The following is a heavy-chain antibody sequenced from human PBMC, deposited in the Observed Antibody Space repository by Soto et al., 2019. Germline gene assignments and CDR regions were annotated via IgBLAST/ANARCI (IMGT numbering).Heavy chain of an antibody. CDR1: GGTFSSYA. CDR2: TIPIFGTA. CDR3: AREPSPPMLNPLGYFDY. Sequence: QVQLVQSGAEVKKPGSSVKVSCKASGGTFSSYAISWVRQAPGQGLEWMGGTIPIFGTANYAQKFQGRVTITADESTSTGYMELSSLRSEGTAVYYCAREPSPPMLNPLGYFDYWGQGTLVTVSS. V-gene: IGHV1-69*01. D-gene: IGHD3-10*02. J-gene: IGHJ4*02.